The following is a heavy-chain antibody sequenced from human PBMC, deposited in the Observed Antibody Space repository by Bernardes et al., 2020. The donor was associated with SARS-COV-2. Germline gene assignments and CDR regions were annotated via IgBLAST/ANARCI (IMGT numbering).Heavy chain of an antibody. J-gene: IGHJ4*02. CDR1: GLTFSDSY. CDR2: IDSSDSTR. CDR3: GKAPCSGGSCYSGEFDY. Sequence: GGSLRLSCAASGLTFSDSYMRWIRQAPGKGPEWVSYIDSSDSTRHHADPVRGRFTITRDNSKNTLDLQMNSLKAEDTAVYYCGKAPCSGGSCYSGEFDYWGQGTLVTVSS. V-gene: IGHV3-11*01. D-gene: IGHD2-15*01.